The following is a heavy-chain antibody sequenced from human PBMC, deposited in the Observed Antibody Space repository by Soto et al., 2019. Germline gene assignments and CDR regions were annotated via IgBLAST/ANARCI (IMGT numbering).Heavy chain of an antibody. V-gene: IGHV3-30*18. Sequence: QVQLVESGGGVVQPGRSLRLSCAASGFTFSSYGMHWVRQAPGKGLEWVAVISYDGSNKYYADSVKGRFTISRDNSKNTLYLQMNSLRAEETAVYYCAKDRYCTNGVCPYFDYWGQGTLVTVSS. J-gene: IGHJ4*02. CDR1: GFTFSSYG. D-gene: IGHD2-8*01. CDR2: ISYDGSNK. CDR3: AKDRYCTNGVCPYFDY.